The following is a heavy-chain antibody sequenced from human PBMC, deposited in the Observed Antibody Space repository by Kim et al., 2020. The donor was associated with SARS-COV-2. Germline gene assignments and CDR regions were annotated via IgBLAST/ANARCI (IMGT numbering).Heavy chain of an antibody. CDR1: GFTFGDYA. J-gene: IGHJ4*02. Sequence: GGSLRLSCTASGFTFGDYAMSWFRQAPGKGLEWVGFIRSKAYGGTTEYAASVKGRFTISRDDSKSIAYLQMNSLKTEDTAVYYCTRGEDCTNGVCYYYFDYWGQGTLVTVSS. CDR3: TRGEDCTNGVCYYYFDY. CDR2: IRSKAYGGTT. D-gene: IGHD2-8*01. V-gene: IGHV3-49*03.